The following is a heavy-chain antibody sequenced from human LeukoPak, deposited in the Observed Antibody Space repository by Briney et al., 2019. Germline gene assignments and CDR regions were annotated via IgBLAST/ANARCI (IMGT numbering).Heavy chain of an antibody. J-gene: IGHJ4*02. V-gene: IGHV3-23*01. CDR1: GFTFSSYV. CDR3: AKCIVGASEFGY. CDR2: ISGSGGST. D-gene: IGHD1-26*01. Sequence: GGSLRLSCAASGFTFSSYVMSWVRQAPGKGLEWVSGISGSGGSTYYADSVKGRFTISRDNSKNTVYLQMNSLRAEDTAVYYCAKCIVGASEFGYWGQGTLVTVSS.